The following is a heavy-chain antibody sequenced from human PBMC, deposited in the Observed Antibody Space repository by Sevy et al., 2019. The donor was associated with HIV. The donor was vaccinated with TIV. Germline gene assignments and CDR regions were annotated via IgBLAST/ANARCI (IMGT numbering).Heavy chain of an antibody. J-gene: IGHJ4*02. CDR1: GFSFSSYW. V-gene: IGHV3-7*03. Sequence: GGSLSLSCAASGFSFSSYWLHWVRQAPGKGLEWVANKKQDESGKYYAASVKGRFTISRDNTKNSVYLQMNSLRPEDTAIYYCARGNSGSFDYWGQGTLVTVSS. D-gene: IGHD3-22*01. CDR3: ARGNSGSFDY. CDR2: KKQDESGK.